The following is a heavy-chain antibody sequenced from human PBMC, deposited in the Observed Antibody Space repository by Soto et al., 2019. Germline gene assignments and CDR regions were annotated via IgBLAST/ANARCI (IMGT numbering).Heavy chain of an antibody. CDR1: GGSISSGGYY. J-gene: IGHJ4*02. Sequence: QVQLQESGPGLVKPSQTLSLTCTVSGGSISSGGYYWSWIRQHPGTGLEWIGYIYYSGSTYYNPSLKRRVTISVDTSKNQFSLKLSSVTAADTAVYYCARLGTRDSSGYYFDYWGQGTLVTVSS. CDR3: ARLGTRDSSGYYFDY. V-gene: IGHV4-31*03. CDR2: IYYSGST. D-gene: IGHD3-22*01.